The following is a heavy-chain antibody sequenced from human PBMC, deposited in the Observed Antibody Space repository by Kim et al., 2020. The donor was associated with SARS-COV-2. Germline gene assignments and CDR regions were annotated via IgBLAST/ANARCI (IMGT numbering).Heavy chain of an antibody. J-gene: IGHJ4*02. V-gene: IGHV4-39*07. Sequence: YDNPSLKSRVTISVDTSKNQFSLKLSSVTAADTAVYYCARGFGGGPFDYWGQGTLVTVSS. CDR3: ARGFGGGPFDY. D-gene: IGHD3-16*01.